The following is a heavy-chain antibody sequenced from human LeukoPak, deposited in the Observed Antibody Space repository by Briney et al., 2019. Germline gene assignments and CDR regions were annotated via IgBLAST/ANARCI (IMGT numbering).Heavy chain of an antibody. CDR3: ARGWVVATGGFDM. J-gene: IGHJ3*02. CDR1: GFTVSLYY. V-gene: IGHV3-53*01. D-gene: IGHD2-8*02. Sequence: GGSLRLSCAASGFTVSLYYMTWVRQDPGKGTEWVSVIYSGGPTYYADSVKGRFTISRDNSKNTVYLQMNSLRGEDTAVYFCARGWVVATGGFDMWGQGTMVTVSS. CDR2: IYSGGPT.